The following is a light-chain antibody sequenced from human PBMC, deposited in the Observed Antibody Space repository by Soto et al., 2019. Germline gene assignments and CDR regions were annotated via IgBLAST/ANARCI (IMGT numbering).Light chain of an antibody. V-gene: IGKV3-20*01. CDR1: QSVSST. Sequence: EKVMTQSPATLSVSPGERATLSCRASQSVSSTLAWYQQKPGQAPRLLIYGASSRATGIPDRFSGSGSGTDFTLTISRLEPEDFAVYYCQQYGSSPWTFGQGTKVDIK. CDR3: QQYGSSPWT. CDR2: GAS. J-gene: IGKJ1*01.